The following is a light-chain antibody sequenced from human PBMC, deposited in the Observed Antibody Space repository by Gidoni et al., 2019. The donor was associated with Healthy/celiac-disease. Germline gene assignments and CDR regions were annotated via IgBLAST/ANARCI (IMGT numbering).Light chain of an antibody. Sequence: DIQMTQSPSSLSASVGDRVTSTCRASQSISSYLNWYQQKPGQAPKLLIYAASSLQSGVPSRFSGSGSGTDFTLTISSLQPEDFATYYCQQSYSTPSTFGQGTKLEIK. V-gene: IGKV1-39*01. J-gene: IGKJ2*01. CDR1: QSISSY. CDR2: AAS. CDR3: QQSYSTPST.